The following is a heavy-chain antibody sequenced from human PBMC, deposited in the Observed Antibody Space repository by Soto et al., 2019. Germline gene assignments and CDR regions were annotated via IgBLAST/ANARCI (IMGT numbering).Heavy chain of an antibody. J-gene: IGHJ4*02. V-gene: IGHV1-69*06. D-gene: IGHD2-2*01. CDR2: IIPAFGTA. CDR3: ARGLDQPPVGLYFDT. CDR1: GGTFNSYL. Sequence: QVQLVHSGAEVKNPGSSVKVSCKTSGGTFNSYLIYWVRQAPGQGLEWMGGIIPAFGTAKYAQKFQGRVTITADKSTTTAYMELRTLTSEDTAVYYCARGLDQPPVGLYFDTWGQGTLVTVSS.